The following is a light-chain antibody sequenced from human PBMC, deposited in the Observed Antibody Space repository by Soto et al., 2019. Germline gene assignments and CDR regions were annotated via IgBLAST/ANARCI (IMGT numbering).Light chain of an antibody. CDR2: AAS. Sequence: DIQMTQSPSSLSASVGDRVTITCRASQSISSYLNWYQQKPGKAPNLLIYAASSLQSGVLSRFSGSGSGTDFTPTISSTPPEDFATYYCQQRYSIPYTFGQGTKLEIK. V-gene: IGKV1-39*01. CDR3: QQRYSIPYT. J-gene: IGKJ2*01. CDR1: QSISSY.